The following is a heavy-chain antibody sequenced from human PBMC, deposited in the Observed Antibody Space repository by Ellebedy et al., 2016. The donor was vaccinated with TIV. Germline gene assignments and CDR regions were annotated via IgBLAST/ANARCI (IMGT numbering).Heavy chain of an antibody. CDR2: IWYDGSNK. V-gene: IGHV3-33*01. CDR3: AREKGVIIMDAFDI. Sequence: GESLKISCAASGFTFSSYGMHWVRQAPGKGLEWVAVIWYDGSNKYYADSVKGRFTISRDNSKNTLYLQMNSLRAEDTAVYYCAREKGVIIMDAFDIWGQGTMVTVSS. D-gene: IGHD3-10*01. CDR1: GFTFSSYG. J-gene: IGHJ3*02.